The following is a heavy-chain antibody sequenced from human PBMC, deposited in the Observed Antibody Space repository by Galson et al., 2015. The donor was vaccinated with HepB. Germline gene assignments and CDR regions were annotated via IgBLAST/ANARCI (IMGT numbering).Heavy chain of an antibody. CDR2: IKSKTDGGTT. CDR1: GFTFSNAW. J-gene: IGHJ4*02. Sequence: SLRLSCAASGFTFSNAWMSWVRQAPGKGLEWVGRIKSKTDGGTTDYAAPVKGRFTISRDDSKNTLYLQMNSLKTEDTAVYYCTTVFPYDSSDPPPWGWNFDYWGQGTLVTVSS. CDR3: TTVFPYDSSDPPPWGWNFDY. D-gene: IGHD3-22*01. V-gene: IGHV3-15*01.